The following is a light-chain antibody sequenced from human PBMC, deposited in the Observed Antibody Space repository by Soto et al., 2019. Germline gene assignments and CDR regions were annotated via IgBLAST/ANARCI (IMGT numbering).Light chain of an antibody. J-gene: IGKJ4*01. V-gene: IGKV1-5*03. Sequence: DIQMNQSPSSLSASVVDRVTITCLASQGIGNDLNWYQQKPGKAPKLLIYKASTLKSGVPSRFSGSGSGTEFTLTISSLQPDDYATYYCQQYNSYSPLTFGGGTKVDIK. CDR1: QGIGND. CDR3: QQYNSYSPLT. CDR2: KAS.